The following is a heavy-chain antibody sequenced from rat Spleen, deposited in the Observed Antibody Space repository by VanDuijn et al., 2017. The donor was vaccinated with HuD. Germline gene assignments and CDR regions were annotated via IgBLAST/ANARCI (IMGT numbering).Heavy chain of an antibody. V-gene: IGHV5S13*01. CDR2: ISTGADNT. CDR1: GFTFTNYD. Sequence: EVQLVESGGGLMQPGRSLKLSCAASGFTFTNYDMAWVRQAPTKGLEWIASISTGADNTYYTDSVKGRFTVSRDDANNMHYLQMDSLRSEDTATYYCAIHGGLRNWFDSWGQGTLVTVSS. D-gene: IGHD1-11*01. J-gene: IGHJ3*01. CDR3: AIHGGLRNWFDS.